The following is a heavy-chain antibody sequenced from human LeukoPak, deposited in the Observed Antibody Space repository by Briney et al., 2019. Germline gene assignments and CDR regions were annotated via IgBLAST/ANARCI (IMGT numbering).Heavy chain of an antibody. Sequence: GGSLRLSCAASGFTFSNAWMSWVRQAPGKGPEWVGSIKSKIDGGTTDYTAPVKGRFIISRDDSKNTLYLQMNSLKIEDTALYYCTRDSGTYNWFDPWGQGTLVTVSS. CDR3: TRDSGTYNWFDP. J-gene: IGHJ5*02. CDR1: GFTFSNAW. CDR2: IKSKIDGGTT. D-gene: IGHD1-26*01. V-gene: IGHV3-15*01.